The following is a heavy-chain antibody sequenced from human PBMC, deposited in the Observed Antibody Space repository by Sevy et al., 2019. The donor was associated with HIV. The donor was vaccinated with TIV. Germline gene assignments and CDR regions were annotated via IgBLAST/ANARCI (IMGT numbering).Heavy chain of an antibody. J-gene: IGHJ4*02. CDR2: IWFDGSNT. CDR3: ARDLEFYDYGAYGPSFMPDY. V-gene: IGHV3-33*01. Sequence: PGGSLRLSCAASGFTFSSYGMHWVRQAPGKGLEWVAVIWFDGSNTFYADSVKGRFTISRDIAKNTLHLQMNSLRAEDTAVYYCARDLEFYDYGAYGPSFMPDYWGQGTLVTVSS. D-gene: IGHD4-17*01. CDR1: GFTFSSYG.